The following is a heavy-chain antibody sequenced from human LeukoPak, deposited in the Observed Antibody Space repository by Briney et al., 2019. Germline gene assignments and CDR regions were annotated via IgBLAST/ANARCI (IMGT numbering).Heavy chain of an antibody. V-gene: IGHV4-34*01. D-gene: IGHD2-15*01. CDR3: ARAGIYCSGGSCYPLGYYMDV. Sequence: SETLSLTCAVYGGSFSVYYWSWIRQPPGKGLEWIGEINHSGSTNYNPSLKSRVTISVDTSKNQFSLKLSSVTAADTAVYYCARAGIYCSGGSCYPLGYYMDVWGKGTTVTVSS. CDR1: GGSFSVYY. J-gene: IGHJ6*03. CDR2: INHSGST.